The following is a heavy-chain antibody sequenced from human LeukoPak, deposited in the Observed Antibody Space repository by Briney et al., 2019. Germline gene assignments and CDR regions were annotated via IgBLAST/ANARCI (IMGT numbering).Heavy chain of an antibody. CDR1: GYTFTGYY. Sequence: ASVKVSCKASGYTFTGYYMHWVRQGPGQGLEWMGWINPNNGGTNYAQKFQGRVTMTRDTSISTAYMELSRLRSDDTAVYYCARESSLSGYSSDAFDIWGQGTMVTVSS. CDR3: ARESSLSGYSSDAFDI. V-gene: IGHV1-2*02. D-gene: IGHD3-22*01. J-gene: IGHJ3*02. CDR2: INPNNGGT.